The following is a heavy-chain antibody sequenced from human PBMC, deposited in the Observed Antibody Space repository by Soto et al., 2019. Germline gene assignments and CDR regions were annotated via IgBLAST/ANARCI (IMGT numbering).Heavy chain of an antibody. V-gene: IGHV1-18*01. CDR3: ARDSATLVPGV. J-gene: IGHJ6*02. CDR1: GYTFIRNG. D-gene: IGHD3-10*01. Sequence: QVQLVQSGAEVKKPGASVKVSCKASGYTFIRNGISWVRQAPGQGLEWMGWISAYNGNTEYAQKFQGRVTMTTDTSTSTAYMELRNLRSDATAVYYCARDSATLVPGVWGQGTTVTVSS. CDR2: ISAYNGNT.